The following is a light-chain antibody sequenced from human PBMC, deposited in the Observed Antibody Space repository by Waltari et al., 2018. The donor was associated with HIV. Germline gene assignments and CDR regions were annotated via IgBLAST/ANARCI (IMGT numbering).Light chain of an antibody. CDR2: DVS. J-gene: IGLJ3*02. V-gene: IGLV2-14*03. CDR3: SSFTSGTTWV. Sequence: QSALTQPASVSGSPGQSITISCTGTSSDIGGYDHVCWYQQHPGRAPKLKIYDVSNRPAGVSDRVSGSKSGNTASLTISGLQTEDEADYDCSSFTSGTTWVFGGGTKVTVL. CDR1: SSDIGGYDH.